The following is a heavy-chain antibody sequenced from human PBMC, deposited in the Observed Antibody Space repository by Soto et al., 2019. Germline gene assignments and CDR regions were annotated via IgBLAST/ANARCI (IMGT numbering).Heavy chain of an antibody. D-gene: IGHD6-6*01. J-gene: IGHJ4*02. Sequence: GESLKISCAASGFTFSSYAMSWVRQAPGKGLEWVSAISGSGGSTYYADSVKGRFTISRDNSKNTLYLQMNSLRAEDTAVYYCAKALPSSSIMGGDFDYWGQGTLVTVSS. V-gene: IGHV3-23*01. CDR1: GFTFSSYA. CDR2: ISGSGGST. CDR3: AKALPSSSIMGGDFDY.